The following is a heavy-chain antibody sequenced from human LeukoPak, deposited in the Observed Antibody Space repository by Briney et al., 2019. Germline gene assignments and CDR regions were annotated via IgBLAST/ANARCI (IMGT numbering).Heavy chain of an antibody. CDR1: GYSFTSYW. D-gene: IGHD2-2*03. V-gene: IGHV5-51*01. J-gene: IGHJ4*02. CDR3: ARQTTQMDIVEVPAAWDY. CDR2: IYPGDSDT. Sequence: GESLKISCKGSGYSFTSYWIGWVRQMPGKGLEWMGIIYPGDSDTRYSPSFQGQVTFSADKSIITAYLQWSSLKASDTAMYYCARQTTQMDIVEVPAAWDYWGQGTLVTVSS.